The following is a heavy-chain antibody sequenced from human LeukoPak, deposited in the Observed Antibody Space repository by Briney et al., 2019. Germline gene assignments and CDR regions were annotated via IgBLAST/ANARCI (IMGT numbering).Heavy chain of an antibody. CDR1: GFTFSSYG. CDR2: ISYDGSNK. J-gene: IGHJ4*02. Sequence: GRSLRLSCAASGFTFSSYGMHWVRQAPGKGLEWVAVISYDGSNKYYADSVKGRFTISRDNSKNTLYLQMNSLRAEDTAVYYCAKCPMKYYRDTAMVGIDYWGQGTLVTVSS. CDR3: AKCPMKYYRDTAMVGIDY. V-gene: IGHV3-30*18. D-gene: IGHD5-18*01.